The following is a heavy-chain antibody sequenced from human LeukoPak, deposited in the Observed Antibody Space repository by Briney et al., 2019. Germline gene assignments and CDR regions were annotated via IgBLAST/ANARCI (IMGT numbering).Heavy chain of an antibody. CDR1: GYTFTSYG. D-gene: IGHD2-2*01. Sequence: GASVKVPCKASGYTFTSYGISWVRQAPGQGLEWMGWISAYNGNTNYAQKLQGRVTMTTDTSTSTAYMELRSLRSDDTAVYYCARDRYCSSTSCRLLGFDPWGQGTLVTVSS. CDR3: ARDRYCSSTSCRLLGFDP. V-gene: IGHV1-18*01. J-gene: IGHJ5*02. CDR2: ISAYNGNT.